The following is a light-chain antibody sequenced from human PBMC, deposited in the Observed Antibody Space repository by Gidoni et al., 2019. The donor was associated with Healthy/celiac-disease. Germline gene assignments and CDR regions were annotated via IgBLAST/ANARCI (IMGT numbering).Light chain of an antibody. CDR2: AAS. V-gene: IGKV1-39*01. Sequence: DIQMTQSPSSLSASVGDRVTITCRARQSISSYLNWYQQKPGKAPKLLIYAASSLQSGVPSRFSGSGSGTDFTLTISSLQPEDFATYYCQQSYSTPRALTFGGXTKVEIK. J-gene: IGKJ4*01. CDR3: QQSYSTPRALT. CDR1: QSISSY.